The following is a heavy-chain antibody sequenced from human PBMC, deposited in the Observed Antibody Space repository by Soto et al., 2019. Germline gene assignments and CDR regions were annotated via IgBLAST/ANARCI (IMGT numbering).Heavy chain of an antibody. CDR2: TYRGGGT. V-gene: IGHV3-66*01. CDR1: GVTVGNNY. CDR3: ARNVPVTALGY. J-gene: IGHJ4*02. D-gene: IGHD4-17*01. Sequence: EVRLVESGGGLVQPGGSLRLSCAASGVTVGNNYMSWVRQAPGKGLEWVSVTYRGGGTRYADSVDGGFTMSRDSTKNTAYFHMSSLRAGDTAVQFCARNVPVTALGYWGQGSRVTVSS.